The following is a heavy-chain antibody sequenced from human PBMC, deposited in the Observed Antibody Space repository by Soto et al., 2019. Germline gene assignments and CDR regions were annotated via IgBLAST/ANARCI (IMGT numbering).Heavy chain of an antibody. D-gene: IGHD4-17*01. J-gene: IGHJ6*02. CDR1: GFTFSSYG. V-gene: IGHV3-33*01. CDR3: ARGAVTTYYYYGMDV. Sequence: GGSLRLSCAASGFTFSSYGMHWVRQAPGKGLEWVAVIWYDGSNKYYADSVKGRFTISRDNSKNTLYLQMNSLRAEDTAVYYCARGAVTTYYYYGMDVWGQGTTVTV. CDR2: IWYDGSNK.